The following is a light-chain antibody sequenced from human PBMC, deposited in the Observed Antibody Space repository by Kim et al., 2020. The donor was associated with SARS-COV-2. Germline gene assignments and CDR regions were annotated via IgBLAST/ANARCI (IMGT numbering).Light chain of an antibody. CDR2: DVT. CDR1: SMEAGGYNY. J-gene: IGLJ3*02. CDR3: SSDTSSSTLV. Sequence: GPWITLSFTGASMEAGGYNYVSWYQQHPGKAPKLMIYDVTKRPSGVSDRFSGAMSGDTASLTISGLQADDEADYYCSSDTSSSTLVFGGGTQLTVL. V-gene: IGLV2-14*04.